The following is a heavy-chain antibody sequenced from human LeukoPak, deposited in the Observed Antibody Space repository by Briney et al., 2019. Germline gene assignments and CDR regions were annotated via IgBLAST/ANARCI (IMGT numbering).Heavy chain of an antibody. Sequence: GGSLRLSCAASGFTFSSYEMNLVRQAPGKGLEWVSYISSSGSTIYYADSVKGRFTISRGNAKNSLYLQMNSLRAEDTAVYYCARDPLVYDYVSPHYWGQGTLVTVSS. V-gene: IGHV3-48*03. D-gene: IGHD3-16*01. J-gene: IGHJ4*02. CDR1: GFTFSSYE. CDR3: ARDPLVYDYVSPHY. CDR2: ISSSGSTI.